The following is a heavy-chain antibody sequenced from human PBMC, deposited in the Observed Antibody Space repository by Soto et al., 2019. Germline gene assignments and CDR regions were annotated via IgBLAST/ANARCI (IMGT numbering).Heavy chain of an antibody. Sequence: GGSLRLSCAASGFTFSSYSMNWVRQAPGKGLEWVSSISSSSSYIYYADSVKGRFTISRDNAKNSLYLQMNSLRAEDTAVYYCARVIPRYSSLDYWGQGTLVTVSS. J-gene: IGHJ4*02. CDR2: ISSSSSYI. CDR1: GFTFSSYS. CDR3: ARVIPRYSSLDY. V-gene: IGHV3-21*01. D-gene: IGHD3-16*01.